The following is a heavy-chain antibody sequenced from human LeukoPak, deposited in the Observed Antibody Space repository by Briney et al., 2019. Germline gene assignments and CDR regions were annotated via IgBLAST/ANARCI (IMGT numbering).Heavy chain of an antibody. D-gene: IGHD4-17*01. CDR3: ARVGGYGDYVNWFDP. Sequence: SETLSLTCTVSGGSISSGGYYWSWIRQHPGKGLEWIGYIYYSGSTYYNPSLKSRVTISVDTSKNQFSLKMSSVTAADTAIYYCARVGGYGDYVNWFDPWGPGTLVTVSS. CDR2: IYYSGST. CDR1: GGSISSGGYY. J-gene: IGHJ5*02. V-gene: IGHV4-31*03.